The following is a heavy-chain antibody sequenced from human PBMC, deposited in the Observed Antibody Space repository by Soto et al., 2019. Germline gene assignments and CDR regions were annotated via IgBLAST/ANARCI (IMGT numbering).Heavy chain of an antibody. CDR3: ARARLDTPALDY. J-gene: IGHJ4*02. D-gene: IGHD2-2*01. CDR2: ISYDGSNK. V-gene: IGHV3-30-3*01. Sequence: QVQLVESGGGVVQPGRSLRLPCAASGFTLRSYAMHWVRQAPGKGLEWVAAISYDGSNKYNADSVEGRFTISRDNSKNTLYLQMNSLRVEDTAVYYCARARLDTPALDYWGQGTLVTVSS. CDR1: GFTLRSYA.